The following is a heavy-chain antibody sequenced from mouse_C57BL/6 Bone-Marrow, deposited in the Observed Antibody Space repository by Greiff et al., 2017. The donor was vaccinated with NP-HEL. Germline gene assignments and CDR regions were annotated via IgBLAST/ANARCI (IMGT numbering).Heavy chain of an antibody. Sequence: VQLQESGPGLVQPSQSLSITCTVSGFSLTSYGVHWVRQSPGKGLEWLGVIWSGGSTDYNAAFISRLSISKDNSKSQVFFKMNSLKADDTAIYYCASYYDYDEGAYWGQGTLVTVSA. V-gene: IGHV2-2*01. CDR3: ASYYDYDEGAY. J-gene: IGHJ3*01. CDR2: IWSGGST. CDR1: GFSLTSYG. D-gene: IGHD2-4*01.